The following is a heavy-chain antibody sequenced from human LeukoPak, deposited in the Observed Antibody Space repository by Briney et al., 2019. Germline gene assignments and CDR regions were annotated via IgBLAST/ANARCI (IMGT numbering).Heavy chain of an antibody. CDR3: AFSSYSNYVPFDY. Sequence: GGSLRLSCAASGFTFSSYAMSWVRQAPGKGLEWVSAISGSGGSTYYADSVKGRFTISRDNSKNTLYLQMNSLRAEDTAVYYCAFSSYSNYVPFDYWGQGTLVTVSS. CDR2: ISGSGGST. V-gene: IGHV3-23*01. J-gene: IGHJ4*02. D-gene: IGHD4-11*01. CDR1: GFTFSSYA.